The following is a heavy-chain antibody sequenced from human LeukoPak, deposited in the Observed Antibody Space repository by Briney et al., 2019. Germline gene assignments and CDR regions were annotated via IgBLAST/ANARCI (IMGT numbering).Heavy chain of an antibody. V-gene: IGHV3-23*01. CDR1: GFTFSSYA. J-gene: IGHJ4*02. CDR3: AKWLRAYYDSSGYFDY. Sequence: GGSLRLSCAASGFTFSSYAMSWVRQAPGKGLEWVSAISGSGGSTYYADSVKGRFTISRDNSKNTLYLQMNSLRAEDTAVYYCAKWLRAYYDSSGYFDYWGQGTLVTVSS. CDR2: ISGSGGST. D-gene: IGHD3-22*01.